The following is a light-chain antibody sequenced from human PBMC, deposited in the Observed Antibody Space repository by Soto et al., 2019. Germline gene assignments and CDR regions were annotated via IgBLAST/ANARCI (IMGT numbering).Light chain of an antibody. CDR3: VLYMGSGIWM. CDR2: NTN. CDR1: SGSVSTTYY. Sequence: QTVVTQEPSFSVSPGGTVTLTCGLSSGSVSTTYYPSWYQQTPGQAPRTLIYNTNTRSSGVPDRFSGSILGNKAALTITGAQADDESDYYCVLYMGSGIWMFGGGTKLTVL. V-gene: IGLV8-61*01. J-gene: IGLJ3*02.